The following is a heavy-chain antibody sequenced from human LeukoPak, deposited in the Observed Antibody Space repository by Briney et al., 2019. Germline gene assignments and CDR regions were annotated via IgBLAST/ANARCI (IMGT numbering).Heavy chain of an antibody. J-gene: IGHJ5*02. CDR3: ARSGHYYEFWFDP. Sequence: GASVKVSCKASGGTFSSYAISWVRQAPGQGLKWMGGIIPIFGTANYAQKLQGRVTMTTDTSTSTAYMELRSLRSDDTAVYYCARSGHYYEFWFDPWGQGTLVTVSS. D-gene: IGHD3-22*01. V-gene: IGHV1-69*05. CDR2: IIPIFGTA. CDR1: GGTFSSYA.